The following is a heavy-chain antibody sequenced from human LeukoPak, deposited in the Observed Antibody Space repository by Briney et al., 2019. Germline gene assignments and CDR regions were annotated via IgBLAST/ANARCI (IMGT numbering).Heavy chain of an antibody. Sequence: ASVKVSCKASGYTFTSYYMHWVRQAPRQGLEWMGIINPSGGSTSYAQKFQGRVTMTKDMSTSTVYMELSSLRSEDTAVYYCAREGYVVDTAMVHWFDPWGQGTLVTVSS. D-gene: IGHD5-18*01. CDR1: GYTFTSYY. J-gene: IGHJ5*02. CDR3: AREGYVVDTAMVHWFDP. CDR2: INPSGGST. V-gene: IGHV1-46*01.